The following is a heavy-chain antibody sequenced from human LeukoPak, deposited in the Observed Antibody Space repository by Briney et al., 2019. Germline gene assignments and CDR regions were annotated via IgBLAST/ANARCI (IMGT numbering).Heavy chain of an antibody. CDR2: IFYSGST. Sequence: PSETLSLTCTVSGGSIRSSSYYWGWIRQPPGKGLEWIGSIFYSGSTYYNPSLKSRVTISVDTSKNQFSLKLSSVTAADTALYYCARTRDSSGYPLPFDYWGQGTLVTVSS. J-gene: IGHJ4*02. CDR3: ARTRDSSGYPLPFDY. CDR1: GGSIRSSSYY. V-gene: IGHV4-39*01. D-gene: IGHD3-22*01.